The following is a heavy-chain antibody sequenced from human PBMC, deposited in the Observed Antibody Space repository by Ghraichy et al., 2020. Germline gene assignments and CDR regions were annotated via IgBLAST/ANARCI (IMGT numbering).Heavy chain of an antibody. CDR2: IYYSGST. V-gene: IGHV4-31*03. CDR1: GGSISSGGYY. CDR3: ARGITMVQGVIQPYIDY. Sequence: SETLSLTCTVSGGSISSGGYYWSWIRQHPGKGLEWIGYIYYSGSTYYNPSLKSRVTISVDTSKNQFSLKLSSVTAADTAVYYCARGITMVQGVIQPYIDYWGQGTLVTVSS. D-gene: IGHD3-10*01. J-gene: IGHJ4*02.